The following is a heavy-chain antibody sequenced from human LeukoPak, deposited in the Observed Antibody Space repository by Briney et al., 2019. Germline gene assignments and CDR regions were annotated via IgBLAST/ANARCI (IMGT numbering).Heavy chain of an antibody. Sequence: GGSLRLSCAASGFTFSGHWMYWLRQAPGKGLAWVSRINGDGSATNYAGSMKGRFTISRDNARNIVYLQMNSLREDDTAVYYCARDLNWGQVDYWGQGTLVTVFS. V-gene: IGHV3-74*01. CDR1: GFTFSGHW. J-gene: IGHJ4*02. CDR2: INGDGSAT. D-gene: IGHD7-27*01. CDR3: ARDLNWGQVDY.